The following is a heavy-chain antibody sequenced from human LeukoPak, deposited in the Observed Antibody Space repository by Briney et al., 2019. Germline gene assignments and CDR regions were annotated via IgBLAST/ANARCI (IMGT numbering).Heavy chain of an antibody. CDR3: ARSSHYYDSSGYDI. CDR1: GGSINIGEYY. Sequence: PSQTLSLTCTVSGGSINIGEYYWAWIRQHPGKGLEWIVYVYYSGNTHYNPSLKSRVMISVDTSKKRFSLKLTSVTAADTAVYYCARSSHYYDSSGYDIWGQGTLVTVSS. J-gene: IGHJ4*02. D-gene: IGHD3-22*01. V-gene: IGHV4-31*03. CDR2: VYYSGNT.